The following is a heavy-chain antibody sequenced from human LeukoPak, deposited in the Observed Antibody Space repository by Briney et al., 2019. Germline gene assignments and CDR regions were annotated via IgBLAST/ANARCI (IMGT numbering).Heavy chain of an antibody. CDR3: ARDYCSTTSCLAY. V-gene: IGHV3-33*08. Sequence: GGSLRLSCAASGFTFSSYGIHWVRQAPGKGLEWVAVIWYDESKKYYADSVKGRFTISRDTSKNTLYLQMNRLRAEDTAVYYCARDYCSTTSCLAYWGQGTLVTVSS. D-gene: IGHD2-2*01. CDR1: GFTFSSYG. J-gene: IGHJ4*02. CDR2: IWYDESKK.